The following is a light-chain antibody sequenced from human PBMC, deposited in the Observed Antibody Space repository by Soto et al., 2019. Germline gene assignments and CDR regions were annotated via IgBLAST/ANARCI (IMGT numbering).Light chain of an antibody. J-gene: IGKJ3*01. CDR1: QSVSSSY. V-gene: IGKV3-20*01. CDR3: QQYGSSHFT. CDR2: GAS. Sequence: EIVLTQSPGTLSLSPGERATLSCRASQSVSSSYLAWYQQKPGQAPRLLIYGASSRATGIPDRFSGSGSGTDFTLTTSRLEPEDFAVYYCQQYGSSHFTFGPGTKVDIK.